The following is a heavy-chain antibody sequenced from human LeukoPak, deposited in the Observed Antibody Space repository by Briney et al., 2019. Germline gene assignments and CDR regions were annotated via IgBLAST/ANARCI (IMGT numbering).Heavy chain of an antibody. D-gene: IGHD4-23*01. V-gene: IGHV3-7*01. CDR1: GFTFSTYW. Sequence: GGSLRLSCAASGFTFSTYWMNWVRQAPGEGLEWVANIKHDGSDKNYPDSVKGRFTISRDNTKNTLYLQMNSLRAEDTAVYYCARDNSVGTNGYWGQGTLVTVSS. J-gene: IGHJ4*02. CDR2: IKHDGSDK. CDR3: ARDNSVGTNGY.